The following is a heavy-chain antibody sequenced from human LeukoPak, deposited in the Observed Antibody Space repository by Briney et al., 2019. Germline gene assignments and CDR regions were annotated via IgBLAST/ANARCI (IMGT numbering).Heavy chain of an antibody. CDR1: GGSISSGGYY. Sequence: SETLSLTCTVSGGSISSGGYYWSWIRQHPGKGLEWIGYIYYSGSTYYNPSLKSRVTISVDTSKNQFSLKLSSVTAADTAVYYCARENYDFWSGYSDYWGLGTLVTVSS. CDR2: IYYSGST. V-gene: IGHV4-31*03. D-gene: IGHD3-3*01. J-gene: IGHJ4*02. CDR3: ARENYDFWSGYSDY.